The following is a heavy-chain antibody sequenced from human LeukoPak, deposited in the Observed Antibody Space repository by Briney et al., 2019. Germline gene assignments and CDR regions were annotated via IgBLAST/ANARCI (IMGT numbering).Heavy chain of an antibody. CDR2: IYHSGST. CDR3: ARGSRADYDAFDI. D-gene: IGHD4-11*01. V-gene: IGHV4-30-2*01. J-gene: IGHJ3*02. CDR1: GGSISSGAYY. Sequence: PSQTLPLTCTVSGGSISSGAYYWSWIRQPPGKGLEWIGYIYHSGSTYYNPSLKSRVTISVDRSKNQFSLKLSSVTAADTAVYYCARGSRADYDAFDIWGQGTMVTVSS.